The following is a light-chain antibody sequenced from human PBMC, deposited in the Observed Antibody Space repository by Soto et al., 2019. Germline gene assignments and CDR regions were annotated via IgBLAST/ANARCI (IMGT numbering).Light chain of an antibody. V-gene: IGKV3-15*01. Sequence: EAVLTQSPATLSVSPGERATLSCRASQSVATNLAWYQQRPGQAPRLLIYGASKRAIGLPARFSGSGSGTEFTLTITSLQSEDSTVYYCQQYNNLPQTFGQGTKVEIK. CDR2: GAS. CDR1: QSVATN. CDR3: QQYNNLPQT. J-gene: IGKJ1*01.